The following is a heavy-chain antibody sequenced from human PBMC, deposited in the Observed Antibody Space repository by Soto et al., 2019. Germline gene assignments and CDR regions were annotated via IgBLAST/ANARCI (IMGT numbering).Heavy chain of an antibody. CDR1: GFTFSSYA. V-gene: IGHV3-23*01. CDR2: ISGSGGST. CDR3: AKGPNYGDFTYGMDV. D-gene: IGHD4-17*01. J-gene: IGHJ6*02. Sequence: PGGSLRLSCAASGFTFSSYAMSWVRQAPGKGLEWVSAISGSGGSTYYADSVKGRFTISRDNSKNTLYLQMNSLRAEDTAVYYCAKGPNYGDFTYGMDVWGQGTTVTVSS.